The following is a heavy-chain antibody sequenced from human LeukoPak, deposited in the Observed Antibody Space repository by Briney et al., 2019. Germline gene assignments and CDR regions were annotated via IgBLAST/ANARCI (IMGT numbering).Heavy chain of an antibody. J-gene: IGHJ3*02. CDR1: GFTFSRHW. D-gene: IGHD4/OR15-4a*01. Sequence: GGSLRLSCAASGFTFSRHWMHWVRQAPGKGLVWVSRINADGTYKSYAGSVEGRFIISRDNAKNTLYLQMNSLRVEDTAVYYCAREPDYDANVDAFDIWGQGAKVTVSS. V-gene: IGHV3-74*01. CDR2: INADGTYK. CDR3: AREPDYDANVDAFDI.